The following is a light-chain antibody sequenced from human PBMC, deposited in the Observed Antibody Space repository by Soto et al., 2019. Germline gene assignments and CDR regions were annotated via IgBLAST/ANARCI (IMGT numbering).Light chain of an antibody. J-gene: IGKJ2*01. CDR1: QSISSY. V-gene: IGKV1-39*01. CDR2: AAS. CDR3: QRSYSTPLMYT. Sequence: DIQMTQSPSSLSASVGDRVTITCRASQSISSYLNWYQQKPGKAPKLLIYAASSLQSGVPSRFSGSGSGTDFTLTISSLQPEDFATYNCQRSYSTPLMYTFGQGTKLEIK.